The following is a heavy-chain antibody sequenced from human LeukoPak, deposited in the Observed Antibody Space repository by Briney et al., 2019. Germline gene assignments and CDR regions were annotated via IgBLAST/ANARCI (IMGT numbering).Heavy chain of an antibody. CDR1: GYNFPKSW. Sequence: GESLKISCKASGYNFPKSWIGWVRQMPGKGLEWMAIVYPDDSRTKYSPSIQGQVTISAAKSINTAYLQWSSLRASDTAMYYCARPDYFASHDWGQGTLVTVSS. CDR2: VYPDDSRT. D-gene: IGHD2/OR15-2a*01. J-gene: IGHJ4*02. CDR3: ARPDYFASHD. V-gene: IGHV5-51*01.